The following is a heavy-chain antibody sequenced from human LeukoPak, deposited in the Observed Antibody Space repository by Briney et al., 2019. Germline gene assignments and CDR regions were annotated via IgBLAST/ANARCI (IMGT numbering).Heavy chain of an antibody. Sequence: GGSLRLSCAASGFTFSSYEMNWVRQAPGKGLEWVAHIKQDGSEKYYVDSVKGRFTISRDNAKNSLYLQMNSLRAEDTAVYYCARVLVRGALPGYWGQGTLVTVSS. J-gene: IGHJ4*02. CDR1: GFTFSSYE. CDR2: IKQDGSEK. CDR3: ARVLVRGALPGY. V-gene: IGHV3-7*01. D-gene: IGHD3-10*01.